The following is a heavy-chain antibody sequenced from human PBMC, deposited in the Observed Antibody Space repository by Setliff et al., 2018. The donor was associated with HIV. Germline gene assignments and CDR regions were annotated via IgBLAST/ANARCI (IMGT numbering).Heavy chain of an antibody. Sequence: SETLSLTCTVSGGSISNHFWTWIRQSPGKGLEWIGSMYYGGSATYNPSLKSRVTISIDTSKSQFSLKLSSATAADTAVYFCVGRFGLVQIFYFDYWGQGTTVTVSS. CDR2: MYYGGSA. D-gene: IGHD2-15*01. V-gene: IGHV4-59*11. CDR3: VGRFGLVQIFYFDY. CDR1: GGSISNHF. J-gene: IGHJ4*03.